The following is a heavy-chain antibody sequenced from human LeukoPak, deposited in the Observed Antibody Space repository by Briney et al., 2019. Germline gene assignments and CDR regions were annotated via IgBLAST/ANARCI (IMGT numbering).Heavy chain of an antibody. D-gene: IGHD6-13*01. V-gene: IGHV3-23*01. CDR3: ARVNRAATGKVYSDC. J-gene: IGHJ4*02. CDR2: ISGSGGST. CDR1: GFIFSTYA. Sequence: PGGSLRLSCATSGFIFSTYALRWLRQAPGKGLEWASIISGSGGSTYHAYSVRGRFTIAKDSSKNTLYLQRTGLRAEYTATYYCARVNRAATGKVYSDCWGQRTTVS.